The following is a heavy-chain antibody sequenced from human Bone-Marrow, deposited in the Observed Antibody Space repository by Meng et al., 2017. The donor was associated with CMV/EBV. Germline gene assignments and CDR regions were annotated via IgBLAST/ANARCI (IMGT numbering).Heavy chain of an antibody. CDR3: AIEVQQRSFDY. D-gene: IGHD1-1*01. J-gene: IGHJ4*02. CDR2: INPNSGGT. Sequence: SCKASGYTFTGYYMHWVRQAPGQGLEWMGWINPNSGGTNYAQKFQGWVTMTRDMSISTAYMELSRLRSDDTAVYYCAIEVQQRSFDYWGQGTLVTVSS. CDR1: GYTFTGYY. V-gene: IGHV1-2*04.